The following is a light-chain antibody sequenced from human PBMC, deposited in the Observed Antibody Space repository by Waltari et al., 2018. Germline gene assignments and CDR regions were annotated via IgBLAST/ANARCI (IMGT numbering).Light chain of an antibody. V-gene: IGLV2-14*03. CDR1: SSDIGAYNY. CDR2: DVT. CDR3: TSYPSSNTWV. J-gene: IGLJ3*02. Sequence: QSALTQPASVSESPGQSITISCTGTSSDIGAYNYVFWYQQHPGKAPKLMISDVTKRPAGVTNCLSGSKAGKTASLTISGLQAEDEADYYCTSYPSSNTWVFGGGTKLTVL.